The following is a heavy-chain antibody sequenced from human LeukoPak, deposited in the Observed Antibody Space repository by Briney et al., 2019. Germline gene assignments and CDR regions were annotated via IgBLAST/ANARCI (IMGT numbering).Heavy chain of an antibody. CDR2: IYHSGNT. Sequence: SETLSLTCTVSGYSISSGYYWGWIRQPPGKGLEWIGSIYHSGNTYYNPSLKSRVTISVDTSKNQFSLKLSSVTAADTAVYYCARDFFNSYDRGTWGQGTLVTVSS. CDR3: ARDFFNSYDRGT. D-gene: IGHD3-22*01. CDR1: GYSISSGYY. J-gene: IGHJ5*02. V-gene: IGHV4-38-2*02.